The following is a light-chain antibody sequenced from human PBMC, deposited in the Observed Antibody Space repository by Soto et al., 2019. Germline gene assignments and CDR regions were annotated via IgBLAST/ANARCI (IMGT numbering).Light chain of an antibody. J-gene: IGKJ4*01. Sequence: EIVLTQSPATLSLSPGERATLSCRASQSVSSDLAWYQQKPGQAPRLLIYDASNRATGIPARFSGSGSGTDFTLTISSLEPEDFAVYYCQQRSHRPLTFGGGTKVDIK. V-gene: IGKV3-11*01. CDR2: DAS. CDR3: QQRSHRPLT. CDR1: QSVSSD.